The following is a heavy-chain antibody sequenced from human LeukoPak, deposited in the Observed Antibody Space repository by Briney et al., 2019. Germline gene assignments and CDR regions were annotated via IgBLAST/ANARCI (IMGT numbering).Heavy chain of an antibody. CDR2: SITLGAP. J-gene: IGHJ4*02. Sequence: SETLSLTCTVSGAPSVVTTGAGSGSPQGRDWSGLGISITLGAPATTPPLKSRVAISVDTSKNQFSLKLSSVTAADTAVYYCAGGTGSSGLFIWGQGTLVTVSS. V-gene: IGHV4-59*11. D-gene: IGHD1-14*01. CDR3: AGGTGSSGLFI. CDR1: GAPSVVTT.